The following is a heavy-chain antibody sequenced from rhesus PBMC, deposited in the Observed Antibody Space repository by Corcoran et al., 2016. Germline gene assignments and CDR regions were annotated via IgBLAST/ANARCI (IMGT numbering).Heavy chain of an antibody. CDR2: ISSGGGST. V-gene: IGHV3S42*01. D-gene: IGHD6-13*01. CDR3: AKDRGIAAGRFDY. J-gene: IGHJ4*01. Sequence: EVQLVESGGGLAKPGGSLRLSCAASGFTFSSYWMYWVRQTPGKGLEWISAISSGGGSTYYADSVKGRFTISRDNSKNTLSLQMNSLRAEDTAVYYCAKDRGIAAGRFDYWGQGVLVTVSS. CDR1: GFTFSSYW.